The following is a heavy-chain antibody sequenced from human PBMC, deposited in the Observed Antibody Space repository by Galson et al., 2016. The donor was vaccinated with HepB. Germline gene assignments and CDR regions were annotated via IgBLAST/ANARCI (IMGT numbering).Heavy chain of an antibody. D-gene: IGHD3-10*01. J-gene: IGHJ4*02. Sequence: CAIPGDSVSNNNAGWYWIRQSPSRGLECLGRTFYRSNWQNDYAESVKSRITINPDTSKNEFSLHLSSVTPEDTAVYYCARSYLLGRGFGWWGPGTPVTVSS. CDR1: GDSVSNNNAG. CDR2: TFYRSNWQN. CDR3: ARSYLLGRGFGW. V-gene: IGHV6-1*01.